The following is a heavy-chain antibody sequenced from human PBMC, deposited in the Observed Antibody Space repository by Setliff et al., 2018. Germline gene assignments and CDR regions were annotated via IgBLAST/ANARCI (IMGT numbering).Heavy chain of an antibody. Sequence: GGSLRLSCAAAGFTFSSYGMHWVRQAPGKGLEWVAFIRDDGTNTYYTASVKARFAISRDNSENTLYLRMNSLRVEDTAVYYCAIFPGPMVPTTPGGQGTTVTVSS. CDR1: GFTFSSYG. CDR2: IRDDGTNT. D-gene: IGHD2-15*01. V-gene: IGHV3-30*02. CDR3: AIFPGPMVPTTP. J-gene: IGHJ4*02.